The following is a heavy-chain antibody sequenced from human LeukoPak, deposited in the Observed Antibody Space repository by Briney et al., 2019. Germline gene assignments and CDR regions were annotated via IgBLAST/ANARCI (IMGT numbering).Heavy chain of an antibody. D-gene: IGHD2-8*01. CDR1: GDSIISSGYS. CDR2: IYQNGNT. V-gene: IGHV4-30-2*01. CDR3: ARGSYTYGPKLDF. Sequence: SETLSLTCAVSGDSIISSGYSWNWIRQPPGEGLEWIGYIYQNGNTNCNLSLKSRLTISLDTSKNQFSLKLSSVAAADTAVYYCARGSYTYGPKLDFWGQGSLVTVSS. J-gene: IGHJ4*02.